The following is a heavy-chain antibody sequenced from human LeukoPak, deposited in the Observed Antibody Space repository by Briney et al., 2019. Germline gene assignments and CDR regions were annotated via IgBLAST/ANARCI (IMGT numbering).Heavy chain of an antibody. CDR2: IYYSGST. V-gene: IGHV4-39*07. CDR3: ARIGGYSYGYFDY. CDR1: GGSNSSSSYY. Sequence: SETLYLTCTVSGGSNSSSSYYWGWIRQPPGKGLEWIGSIYYSGSTYYNPSLKSRVTISVDTSKNQFSLKLSSVTAADTAVYYCARIGGYSYGYFDYWGQGTLVTVSS. J-gene: IGHJ4*02. D-gene: IGHD5-18*01.